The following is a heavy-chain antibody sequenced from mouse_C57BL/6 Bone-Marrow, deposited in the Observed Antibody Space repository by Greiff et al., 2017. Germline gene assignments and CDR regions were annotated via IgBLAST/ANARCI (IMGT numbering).Heavy chain of an antibody. Sequence: QVQLQQPGAELVRPGTSVKLSCKASGYTFTSYWMHWVKQRPGQGLEWIGVIDPSDSYTNYNQKFKGKATLTVDTSSSTAYMQLSSLTSEDSAVYFCSRATTVVATDYRGQGTTLPVSS. D-gene: IGHD1-1*01. CDR1: GYTFTSYW. CDR2: IDPSDSYT. V-gene: IGHV1-59*01. J-gene: IGHJ2*01. CDR3: SRATTVVATDY.